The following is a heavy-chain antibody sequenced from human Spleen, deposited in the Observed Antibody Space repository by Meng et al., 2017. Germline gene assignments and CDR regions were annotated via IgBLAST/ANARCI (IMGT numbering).Heavy chain of an antibody. D-gene: IGHD4-11*01. V-gene: IGHV4-34*01. CDR3: ARGPTTMAHDFDY. CDR1: GGSFSDYY. CDR2: INHSGST. J-gene: IGHJ4*02. Sequence: QVPRPQWGAGMLKPSGTLSLTCVVSGGSFSDYYWSWIRQPPGKGLEWIGEINHSGSTNYNPSLESRATISVDTSQNNLSLKLSSVTAADSAVYYCARGPTTMAHDFDYWGQGTLVTVSS.